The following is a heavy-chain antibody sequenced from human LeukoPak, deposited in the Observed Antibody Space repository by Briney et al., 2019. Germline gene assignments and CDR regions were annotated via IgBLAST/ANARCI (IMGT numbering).Heavy chain of an antibody. CDR1: GFIVSSYS. CDR2: ISSSSTTI. V-gene: IGHV3-48*01. J-gene: IGHJ4*02. D-gene: IGHD6-19*01. Sequence: GSLRLSCAASGFIVSSYSMNWVRQAPGKGLEWVSYISSSSTTIYYADSVKGRFTISRDNAKNSLYLQMNSLRAEDTAVYYCARDGRGIAVTDYWGQGTLVTVSS. CDR3: ARDGRGIAVTDY.